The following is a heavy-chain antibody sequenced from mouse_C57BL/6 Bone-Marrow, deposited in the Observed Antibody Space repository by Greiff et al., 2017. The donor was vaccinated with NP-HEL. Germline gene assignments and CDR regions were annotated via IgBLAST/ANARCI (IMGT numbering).Heavy chain of an antibody. CDR3: ARRAYYSNPAWFAY. D-gene: IGHD2-5*01. CDR2: ISSGSSTI. V-gene: IGHV5-17*01. Sequence: DVKLVESGGGLVKPGGSLKLSCAASGFTFSDYGMHWVRQAPEKGLEWVAYISSGSSTIYYADTVKGRFTISRDNAKNTLFLQMTSLRSEDTAMYYCARRAYYSNPAWFAYWGQGTLVTVSA. CDR1: GFTFSDYG. J-gene: IGHJ3*01.